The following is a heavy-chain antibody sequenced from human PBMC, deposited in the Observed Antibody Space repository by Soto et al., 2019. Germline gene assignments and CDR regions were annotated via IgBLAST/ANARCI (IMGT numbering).Heavy chain of an antibody. Sequence: SETLSLTCIVSGGSIRSSSYFWGWIRQPPGEGLEWIGSIHYSGSTYYNPSLKSRVTISVDTSKNQFSLRLSSVTAADSAVYYCARGPYSSGWYEGFDPWGQGTLVTVSS. CDR2: IHYSGST. V-gene: IGHV4-39*01. J-gene: IGHJ5*02. CDR1: GGSIRSSSYF. CDR3: ARGPYSSGWYEGFDP. D-gene: IGHD6-19*01.